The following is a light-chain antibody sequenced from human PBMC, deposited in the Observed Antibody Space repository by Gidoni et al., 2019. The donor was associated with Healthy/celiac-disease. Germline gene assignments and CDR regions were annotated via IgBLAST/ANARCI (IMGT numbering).Light chain of an antibody. CDR3: QQYGSSPHT. Sequence: GTLSLSPGERATLSCRASQSVSSSYLAWYQQKPGQAPRLLIYGASSRATGIPDRFSGSGSGTDFTLTISRLEPEDFAVYYCQQYGSSPHTFGPXTKVDIK. CDR1: QSVSSSY. V-gene: IGKV3-20*01. J-gene: IGKJ3*01. CDR2: GAS.